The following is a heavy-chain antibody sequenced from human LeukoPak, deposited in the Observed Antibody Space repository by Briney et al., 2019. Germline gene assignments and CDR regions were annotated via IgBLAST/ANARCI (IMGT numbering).Heavy chain of an antibody. J-gene: IGHJ2*01. CDR3: ARGRRQWLALYWYFDL. V-gene: IGHV1-8*03. D-gene: IGHD6-19*01. CDR2: MNPNSGNT. Sequence: ASVKVSCKASGYTFTSYDINWVRQATGQGLEWMGWMNPNSGNTGYAQKFQGRVTITRNTYISTAYMELSSLRSEDTAVYYCARGRRQWLALYWYFDLWGRGTLVTVSS. CDR1: GYTFTSYD.